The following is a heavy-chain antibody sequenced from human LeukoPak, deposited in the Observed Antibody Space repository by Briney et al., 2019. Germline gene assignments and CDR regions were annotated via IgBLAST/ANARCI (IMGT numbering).Heavy chain of an antibody. CDR2: ISYDGSDK. Sequence: GGSLRLSCVVSGFTFSTYAMHWVRQAPGKGLEWVAIISYDGSDKYYADSVKGRFTISRDNSKNTLYLQMNSQRAEDTAVYYCAKDIRNDRFGGPGKYWGQGTLVTVSS. V-gene: IGHV3-30*18. D-gene: IGHD3-10*01. CDR1: GFTFSTYA. CDR3: AKDIRNDRFGGPGKY. J-gene: IGHJ4*02.